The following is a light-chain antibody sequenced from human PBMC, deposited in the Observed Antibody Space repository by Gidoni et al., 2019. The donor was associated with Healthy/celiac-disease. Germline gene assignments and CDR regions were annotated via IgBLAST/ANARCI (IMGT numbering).Light chain of an antibody. J-gene: IGLJ2*01. V-gene: IGLV3-1*01. CDR3: QAWDSCNVV. Sequence: SYELTQPPSVSVSPGQTASITCSGDKSGDKYACWYQQKPGQSPVLVIYQDSKRPSGIPERFSGSTSGNTATLTISGTQAMDEADYYCQAWDSCNVVFGGGTKLTVL. CDR2: QDS. CDR1: KSGDKY.